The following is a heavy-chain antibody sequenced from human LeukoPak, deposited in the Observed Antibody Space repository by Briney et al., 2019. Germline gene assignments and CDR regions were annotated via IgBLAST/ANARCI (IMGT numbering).Heavy chain of an antibody. D-gene: IGHD2-8*01. Sequence: GRSLRLSCAASGFTFSAYAMHWVRQAPGKGLEWVAVISFDGSNKYYVDSVKGRFTISRDNAKNSLYLQMNSLRVEDTAVYYCARDPLVYASTFDYWGQGTLVTVSS. V-gene: IGHV3-30*04. J-gene: IGHJ4*02. CDR2: ISFDGSNK. CDR3: ARDPLVYASTFDY. CDR1: GFTFSAYA.